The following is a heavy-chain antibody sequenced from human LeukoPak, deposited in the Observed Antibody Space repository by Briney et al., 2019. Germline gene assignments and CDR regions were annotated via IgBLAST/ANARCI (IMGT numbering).Heavy chain of an antibody. CDR2: IYYSGST. D-gene: IGHD5-24*01. V-gene: IGHV4-59*12. CDR3: ARGRRWLQRKDAFDI. CDR1: GGSISSYY. Sequence: SETLSLTCTVSGGSISSYYWSWIRQPPGKGLEWIGYIYYSGSTNYNPSLKSRVTISVDTSKNQFSLKLSSVTAADTAVYYCARGRRWLQRKDAFDIWGQGTMVTVSS. J-gene: IGHJ3*02.